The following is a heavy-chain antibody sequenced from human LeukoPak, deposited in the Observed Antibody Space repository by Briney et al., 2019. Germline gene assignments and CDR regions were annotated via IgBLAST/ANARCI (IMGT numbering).Heavy chain of an antibody. V-gene: IGHV3-9*01. D-gene: IGHD5-24*01. Sequence: GGSLRLSCAASGFTFDDYAMHWVRQAPGKGLEWVSGISWNSGSIGYADPVEGRFTISRDNAKNSLYLQMNSLRAEDTALYYCAKDPSGYNSPGGFDYWGQGTLVTVSS. CDR3: AKDPSGYNSPGGFDY. J-gene: IGHJ4*02. CDR1: GFTFDDYA. CDR2: ISWNSGSI.